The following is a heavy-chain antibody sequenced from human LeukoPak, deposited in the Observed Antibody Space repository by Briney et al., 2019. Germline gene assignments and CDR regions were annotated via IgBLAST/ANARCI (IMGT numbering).Heavy chain of an antibody. CDR1: GGSFSGYY. Sequence: PSETLSLTCAVYGGSFSGYYWSWIRQPPGKGLEWIGYIYYSGSTNYNPSLKSRVTISVDTSKNQFSLKLSSVTAADTAVYYCARWGIAVAESAFDIWGQGTMVTVSS. CDR2: IYYSGST. V-gene: IGHV4-59*08. D-gene: IGHD6-19*01. J-gene: IGHJ3*02. CDR3: ARWGIAVAESAFDI.